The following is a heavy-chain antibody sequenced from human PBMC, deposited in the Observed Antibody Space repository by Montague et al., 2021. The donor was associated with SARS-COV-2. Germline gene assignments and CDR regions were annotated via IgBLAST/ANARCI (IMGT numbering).Heavy chain of an antibody. CDR2: IKSKTDGGTT. J-gene: IGHJ4*02. D-gene: IGHD6-19*01. V-gene: IGHV3-15*01. CDR1: GFTFSNAW. CDR3: TTDLVALAVAGTVSDY. Sequence: SLRLSCAASGFTFSNAWMSWVRQAPGKGLEWVGRIKSKTDGGTTDYAAPVKGRFTISRDDSKNTLYLQMNSLKTEDTAVYYCTTDLVALAVAGTVSDYWGQGTLVTVSS.